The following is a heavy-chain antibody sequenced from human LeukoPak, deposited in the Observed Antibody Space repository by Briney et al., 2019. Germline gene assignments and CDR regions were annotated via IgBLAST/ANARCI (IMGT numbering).Heavy chain of an antibody. CDR3: ARESNRVWAPGAFDI. V-gene: IGHV4-59*01. D-gene: IGHD3-16*01. J-gene: IGHJ3*02. Sequence: SETLSLTCTGSGGAISSYYWSWIRQPPGKGLEWIGYIYYSGSTNYNPSLKSRVTISVDTSKNQFSLKLSSVTAADTAVYYCARESNRVWAPGAFDIWGQGTMVTVSS. CDR1: GGAISSYY. CDR2: IYYSGST.